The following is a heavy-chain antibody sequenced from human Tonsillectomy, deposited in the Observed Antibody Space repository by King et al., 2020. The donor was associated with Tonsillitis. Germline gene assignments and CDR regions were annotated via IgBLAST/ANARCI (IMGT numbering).Heavy chain of an antibody. CDR3: ARTDLFNTFGGVILGMDV. J-gene: IGHJ6*02. D-gene: IGHD3-16*02. CDR1: GYSFTSSW. Sequence: VQLVESGAEVKKPGESLRISCKGSGYSFTSSWISWVRQMPGKGLEWMGRIDPSDSYTNYSPSFQGHVTISTDKSISTAYLQWSSLKASDSAMYYCARTDLFNTFGGVILGMDVWGQGTTVTVSS. CDR2: IDPSDSYT. V-gene: IGHV5-10-1*03.